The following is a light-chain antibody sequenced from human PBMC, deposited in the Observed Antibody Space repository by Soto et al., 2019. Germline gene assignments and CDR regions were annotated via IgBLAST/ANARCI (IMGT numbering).Light chain of an antibody. CDR1: QGISSY. CDR2: DAS. CDR3: QQXNXYXXT. J-gene: IGKJ4*01. V-gene: IGKV1-9*01. Sequence: IQLTQSPSSLSSSVGYRVTITGRASQGISSYLGWYQQKPGQAPNLLIYDASTLHSGVPSRFSGGGSGTDFTLTISSLQPEDFATXXXQQXNXYXXTXGGGTXVDIK.